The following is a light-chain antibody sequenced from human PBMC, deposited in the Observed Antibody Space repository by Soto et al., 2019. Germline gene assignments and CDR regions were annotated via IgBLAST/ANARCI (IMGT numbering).Light chain of an antibody. CDR3: QQYHDSPMNT. Sequence: EIVLTQSPGTLSLSPGERATLSCRAGQSVSRYLAWYQQRPGQAPRLLIYGASSRATGTLDRFSGSGSGTDFTLTISRLEPEDSAVYYCQQYHDSPMNTFGQGTKLQIK. CDR2: GAS. V-gene: IGKV3-20*01. CDR1: QSVSRY. J-gene: IGKJ2*01.